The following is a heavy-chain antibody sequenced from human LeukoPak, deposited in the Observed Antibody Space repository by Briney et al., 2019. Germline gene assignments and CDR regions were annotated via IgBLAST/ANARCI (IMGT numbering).Heavy chain of an antibody. Sequence: LSLTCTVSGGSISSSSYYWGWIRQPPGKGLEWVSYISSSGSTIYYADSVKGRFTISRDNSKNSLYLQMNSLRAEDTALYYCAKDWRVDSGSYGPLDYWGQGTLVTVSS. J-gene: IGHJ4*02. D-gene: IGHD1-26*01. CDR3: AKDWRVDSGSYGPLDY. CDR2: ISSSGSTI. CDR1: GGSISSSSYY. V-gene: IGHV3-11*01.